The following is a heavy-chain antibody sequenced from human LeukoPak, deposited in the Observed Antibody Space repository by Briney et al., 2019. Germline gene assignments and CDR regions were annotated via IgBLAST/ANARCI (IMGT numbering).Heavy chain of an antibody. J-gene: IGHJ5*02. CDR1: GFTSSSYW. CDR3: VRGRGSYGWFDP. CDR2: ISGDGTAR. Sequence: GGSLRLSCAASGFTSSSYWMHWVRQVPGKGLVWVSRISGDGTARNYADSVKGRFTISRDDAKNTVDLQMNSLRGEDTAVYYCVRGRGSYGWFDPWGQGTLVTVSS. D-gene: IGHD3-10*01. V-gene: IGHV3-74*01.